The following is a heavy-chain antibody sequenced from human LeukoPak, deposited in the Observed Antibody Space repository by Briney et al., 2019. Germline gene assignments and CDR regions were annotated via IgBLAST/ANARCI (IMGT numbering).Heavy chain of an antibody. J-gene: IGHJ4*02. CDR3: AISSPVATVGY. Sequence: GGSLRLSCAASGFTFGSYAMHWVRQAPGKGLEWVAVISYDGSNKYYADSVKGRFTISRDNSKNTLYLQMNSLRAEDTAVYYCAISSPVATVGYWGQGTLVTVSS. V-gene: IGHV3-30*01. CDR1: GFTFGSYA. CDR2: ISYDGSNK. D-gene: IGHD4-23*01.